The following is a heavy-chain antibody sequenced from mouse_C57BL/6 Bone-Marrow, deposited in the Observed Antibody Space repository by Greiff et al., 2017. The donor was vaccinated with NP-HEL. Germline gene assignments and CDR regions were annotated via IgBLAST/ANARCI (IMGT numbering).Heavy chain of an antibody. Sequence: QVQLQQSGAELVKPGASVKLSCKASGYTFTSYWMHWVKQRPGQGLEWIGMIHPNSGSTNYNEKFKSKATLPVDKSSSTAYMQLISLTSEDSAVYYCARWLLRYFDVWGTGTTVTVSS. CDR1: GYTFTSYW. D-gene: IGHD2-3*01. CDR3: ARWLLRYFDV. V-gene: IGHV1-64*01. CDR2: IHPNSGST. J-gene: IGHJ1*03.